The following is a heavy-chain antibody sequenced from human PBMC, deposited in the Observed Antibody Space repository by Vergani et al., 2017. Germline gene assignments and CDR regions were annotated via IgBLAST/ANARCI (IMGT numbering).Heavy chain of an antibody. CDR1: GGSFSVYY. J-gene: IGHJ4*02. Sequence: QVQLQQWGAGLLKPSETLSLTCAVYGGSFSVYYWSWIRQPPGKGLEWIGEINHSGSTNYNPSLKSRVTISVDTSKNQFSLKLSSVTAADTAVYYCARDYGSGSYYNYWGQGTLVTVSS. CDR3: ARDYGSGSYYNY. D-gene: IGHD3-10*01. CDR2: INHSGST. V-gene: IGHV4-34*01.